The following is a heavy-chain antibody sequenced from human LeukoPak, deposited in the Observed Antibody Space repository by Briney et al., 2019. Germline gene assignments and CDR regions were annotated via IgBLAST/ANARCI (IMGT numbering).Heavy chain of an antibody. D-gene: IGHD3-9*01. CDR1: GGSISSYY. CDR3: ARGGWYDILTGYYRDAFDI. V-gene: IGHV4-4*07. Sequence: SETLSLTCAVSGGSISSYYWSWIRQPAVKGLEWIGRIYTSGSTNYNPSLKSRVTMSVGTSKNQFSLKLSSVTAADTAVYYCARGGWYDILTGYYRDAFDIWGQGTMVTVSS. CDR2: IYTSGST. J-gene: IGHJ3*02.